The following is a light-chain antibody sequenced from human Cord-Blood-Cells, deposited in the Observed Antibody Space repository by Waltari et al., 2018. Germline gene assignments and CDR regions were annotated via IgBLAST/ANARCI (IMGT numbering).Light chain of an antibody. CDR1: SSNIGSNT. Sequence: QSVLTQPPSASGTPGQRVTISCSGSSSNIGSNTVNWYQQLPGTAPKLMIYDVSKGPSGVSKRFSGSKSGNTASLTISGLQAEDEADYYCSSYTSSSTLFGGGTKLTVL. V-gene: IGLV1-44*01. J-gene: IGLJ3*02. CDR2: DVS. CDR3: SSYTSSSTL.